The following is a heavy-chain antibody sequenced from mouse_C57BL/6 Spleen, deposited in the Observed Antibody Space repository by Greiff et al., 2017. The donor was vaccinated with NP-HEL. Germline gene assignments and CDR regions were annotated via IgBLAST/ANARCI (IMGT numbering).Heavy chain of an antibody. Sequence: VQLQQSGPELVKPGASVKMSCKASGYTFTDYNMHWVKQSHGKSLEWIGYINPNNGGTSYNQKFKGKATLTVNKSSSTAYMELRSLTSEDSAVYYCAEGWRYADLDYWGQGTTLTVSS. CDR1: GYTFTDYN. D-gene: IGHD1-1*01. CDR3: AEGWRYADLDY. V-gene: IGHV1-22*01. CDR2: INPNNGGT. J-gene: IGHJ2*01.